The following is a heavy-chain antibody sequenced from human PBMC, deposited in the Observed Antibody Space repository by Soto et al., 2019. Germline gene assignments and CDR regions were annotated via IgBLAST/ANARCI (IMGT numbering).Heavy chain of an antibody. D-gene: IGHD1-1*01. J-gene: IGHJ4*02. V-gene: IGHV1-18*01. CDR2: ISAHNGNT. CDR1: GGTFNRYT. Sequence: QVQLVQSGAEVKKPGSSVKVSCKGSGGTFNRYTITWVRQAPGQGLEWMGWISAHNGNTDYAQKLQGRVIVTRDTSTSTAYMELRSLRSDDTAVYYCARGRYGDYWGQGALVTVSS. CDR3: ARGRYGDY.